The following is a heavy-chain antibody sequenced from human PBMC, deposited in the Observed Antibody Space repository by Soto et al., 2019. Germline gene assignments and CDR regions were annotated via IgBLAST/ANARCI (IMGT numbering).Heavy chain of an antibody. V-gene: IGHV4-59*01. CDR2: IYYGGNT. Sequence: TLSLTCTVSGGSMSSYYWSWIRQPPGKGLEWIGYIYYGGNTNYNPSLKSRVTISLDTSKNQFSLKLSSVTAADTAVYYCARDRYTTGWYYFDPWGQGTLVTV. J-gene: IGHJ5*02. CDR1: GGSMSSYY. CDR3: ARDRYTTGWYYFDP. D-gene: IGHD6-19*01.